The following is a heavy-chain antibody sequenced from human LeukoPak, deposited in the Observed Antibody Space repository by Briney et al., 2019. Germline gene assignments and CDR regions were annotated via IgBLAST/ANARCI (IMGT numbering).Heavy chain of an antibody. CDR2: IYYSGST. Sequence: KPSQTLSLTCTVSGGSISSGDYSWSWIRQPPGKGLEWIGYIYYSGSTYYNPSLKSRVTISVDTSKNQFSLKLSSVTAADTAVYYCARASGGSYPYFDYWGQGTLVTVSS. J-gene: IGHJ4*02. V-gene: IGHV4-30-4*08. CDR1: GGSISSGDYS. D-gene: IGHD2-15*01. CDR3: ARASGGSYPYFDY.